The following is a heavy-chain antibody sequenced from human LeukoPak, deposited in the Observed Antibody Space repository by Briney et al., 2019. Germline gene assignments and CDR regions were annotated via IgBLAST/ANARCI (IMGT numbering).Heavy chain of an antibody. Sequence: SETLSLTCTVSGGSISSYYWSWIRQPPGKGLEWIGYIYYSGSTNYNPSLKSRVTISVDTSKNQFSLKLSSVTAADTAVYYCARDRGGPSAAPGYYYYYMDVWGKGTTVTVSS. J-gene: IGHJ6*03. CDR2: IYYSGST. D-gene: IGHD6-25*01. CDR1: GGSISSYY. V-gene: IGHV4-59*01. CDR3: ARDRGGPSAAPGYYYYYMDV.